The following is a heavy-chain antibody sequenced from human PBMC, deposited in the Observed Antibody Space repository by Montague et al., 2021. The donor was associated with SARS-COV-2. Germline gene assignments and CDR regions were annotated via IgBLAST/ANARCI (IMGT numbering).Heavy chain of an antibody. CDR1: GDSMTSGSYF. V-gene: IGHV4-61*09. CDR3: VRDRPESWRISPGLAGLFATVVHSASGMDV. J-gene: IGHJ6*02. Sequence: TLSLTCTVSGDSMTSGSYFWTWIRQPAGKGLEWIGHTQTSGTSNYNPSPRGRITMSTDTSRNQFSLELRSVTAADTAVYYCVRDRPESWRISPGLAGLFATVVHSASGMDVWGQGTTVTVS. CDR2: TQTSGTS. D-gene: IGHD3-16*01.